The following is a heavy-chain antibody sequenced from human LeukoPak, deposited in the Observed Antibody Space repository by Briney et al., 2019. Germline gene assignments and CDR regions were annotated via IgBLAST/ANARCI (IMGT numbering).Heavy chain of an antibody. Sequence: SETLSLTCTVSGGSISSSSYYWGWIRQPPGKGLEWFGSIYYSGSTYYNPSLKSRVTISVDTSKNQFSLKLSSVTAADTAVYYCARSLRRYPFDYWGQGTLVTVSS. CDR3: ARSLRRYPFDY. D-gene: IGHD1-1*01. J-gene: IGHJ4*02. CDR2: IYYSGST. V-gene: IGHV4-39*07. CDR1: GGSISSSSYY.